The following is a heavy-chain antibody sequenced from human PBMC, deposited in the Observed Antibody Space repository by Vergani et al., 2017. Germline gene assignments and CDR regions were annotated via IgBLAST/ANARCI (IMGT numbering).Heavy chain of an antibody. Sequence: EVQLVQSGAEVKKPGESLKISCKGSGYSFTSYWIGRVRQMPGKGLEWMGIIYPGDSDTSYSPSFQGQVTISADKSISTDYLQWSSLKASDTPMYYCARQRGYCSSTSCARRYYYMDVWGKGTTVTVSS. V-gene: IGHV5-51*01. CDR1: GYSFTSYW. D-gene: IGHD2-2*01. CDR3: ARQRGYCSSTSCARRYYYMDV. J-gene: IGHJ6*03. CDR2: IYPGDSDT.